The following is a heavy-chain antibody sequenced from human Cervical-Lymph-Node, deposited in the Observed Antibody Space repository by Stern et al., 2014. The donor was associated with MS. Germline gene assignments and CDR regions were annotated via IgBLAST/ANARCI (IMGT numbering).Heavy chain of an antibody. CDR2: IDTDGSRT. D-gene: IGHD3-10*01. CDR1: GFSFGSYW. J-gene: IGHJ3*02. CDR3: ARESYYDAFDT. Sequence: VQLVESGGGLVQPGGSLRLSCAASGFSFGSYWMHWIRQAPGEGLVWVSRIDTDGSRTTYADSVKGRFTISRDNAKNTLYLQMNSLRVEDTAVYYCARESYYDAFDTWGQGAMVTVSS. V-gene: IGHV3-74*03.